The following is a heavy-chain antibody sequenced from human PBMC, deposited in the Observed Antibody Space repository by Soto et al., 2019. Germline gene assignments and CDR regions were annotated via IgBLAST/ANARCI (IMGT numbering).Heavy chain of an antibody. CDR3: ARVSAAGTRLFDS. CDR1: GASISSGGFY. D-gene: IGHD6-13*01. CDR2: IDYRGRT. V-gene: IGHV4-31*03. Sequence: QVQLQESGPGLVQPSQTLSLTCTVSGASISSGGFYWSWIRQFPGKGLEWIGYIDYRGRTFYNPSLKGRATISRDTSKSQFSLNVNSVTAADTAVFYCARVSAAGTRLFDSWGQGTLVTVSS. J-gene: IGHJ5*01.